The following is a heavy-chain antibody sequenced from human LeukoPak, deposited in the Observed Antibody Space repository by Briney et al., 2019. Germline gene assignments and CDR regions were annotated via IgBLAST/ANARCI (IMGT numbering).Heavy chain of an antibody. V-gene: IGHV4-59*01. CDR3: ARAGYSYGPYYFDY. J-gene: IGHJ4*02. D-gene: IGHD5-18*01. CDR2: IYYSGST. Sequence: PSETLSLTCTVSGGSISSYYWSWIRQPPGKGLEWIGYIYYSGSTNYNPSLKGRVTISVDTSKNQFSLKLSSVTAADTAVYYCARAGYSYGPYYFDYWGQGTLVTVSS. CDR1: GGSISSYY.